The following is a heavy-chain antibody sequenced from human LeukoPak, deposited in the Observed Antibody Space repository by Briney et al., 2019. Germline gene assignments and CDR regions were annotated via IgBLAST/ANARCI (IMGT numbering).Heavy chain of an antibody. CDR1: GYTFTSYY. CDR3: ARPFRDPSYYYYMDV. J-gene: IGHJ6*03. CDR2: INPSGGST. Sequence: ASVKVSCKASGYTFTSYYMHWVRQAPGQGLEWMGIINPSGGSTSYAQKFQGRVTMTRDTSTSTVYMELSSLRSEDTAVYYCARPFRDPSYYYYMDVWGKGTTVTVSS. D-gene: IGHD2/OR15-2a*01. V-gene: IGHV1-46*01.